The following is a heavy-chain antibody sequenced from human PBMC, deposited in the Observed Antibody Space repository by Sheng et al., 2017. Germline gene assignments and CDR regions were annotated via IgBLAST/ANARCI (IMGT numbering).Heavy chain of an antibody. V-gene: IGHV3-30*04. J-gene: IGHJ6*02. Sequence: QVQLVESGGGVVQPGRSLRLSCAASGFTFSSYAMHWVRQAPGKGLEWVAVISYDGSNKYYADSVKGRFTISRDNSKNTLYLQMNSLRAEDTAVYYCARAKFVRGQLLWEVSYGMDVWGQGTTVTVSS. D-gene: IGHD2-2*01. CDR2: ISYDGSNK. CDR3: ARAKFVRGQLLWEVSYGMDV. CDR1: GFTFSSYA.